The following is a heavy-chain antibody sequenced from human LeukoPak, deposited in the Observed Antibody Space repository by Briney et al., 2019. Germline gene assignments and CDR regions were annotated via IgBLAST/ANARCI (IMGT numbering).Heavy chain of an antibody. J-gene: IGHJ3*02. V-gene: IGHV3-30-3*01. CDR1: GFTFSSYA. CDR3: ARGLSGYDYLGAFDI. D-gene: IGHD5-12*01. CDR2: ISYDGSNK. Sequence: GGSLRLSCAASGFTFSSYAMHRVRQAPGKGLEWVAVISYDGSNKYYADSVKGRFTISRDNSKNTLYLQMNSLRAEDTAVYYCARGLSGYDYLGAFDIWGQGTMVTVSS.